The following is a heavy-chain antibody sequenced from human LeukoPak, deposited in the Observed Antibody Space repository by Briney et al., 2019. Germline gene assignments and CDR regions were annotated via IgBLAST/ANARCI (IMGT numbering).Heavy chain of an antibody. D-gene: IGHD6-19*01. CDR2: ISYDGSNK. CDR3: AKSSSGWSYSDY. J-gene: IGHJ4*02. V-gene: IGHV3-30*18. Sequence: GRSLRLSCAASGFTFSSYGMHWVRQAPGKGLEWVAAISYDGSNKYYADSVKGRFTISRDNSKNTLYLQMNSLRAEDTAVYYCAKSSSGWSYSDYWGQGTLVTVSS. CDR1: GFTFSSYG.